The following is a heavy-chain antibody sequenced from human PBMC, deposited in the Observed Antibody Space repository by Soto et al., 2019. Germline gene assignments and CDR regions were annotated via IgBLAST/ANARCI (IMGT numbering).Heavy chain of an antibody. D-gene: IGHD2-15*01. CDR1: GFSLSTSGVG. V-gene: IGHV2-5*02. CDR2: IYWDDDK. Sequence: SGPTLVKPTQTLTLTCTFSGFSLSTSGVGVGWIRQPPGKALEWLALIYWDDDKRYSPSLKSRLTITKDTSKNQVVLTMTNMDPVDTATYYCAREYCSGGSCYLLFDYWGQGTLVTVSS. CDR3: AREYCSGGSCYLLFDY. J-gene: IGHJ4*02.